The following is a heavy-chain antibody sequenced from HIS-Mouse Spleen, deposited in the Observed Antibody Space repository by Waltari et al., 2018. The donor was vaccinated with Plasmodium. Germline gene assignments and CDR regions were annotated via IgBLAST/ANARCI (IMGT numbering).Heavy chain of an antibody. V-gene: IGHV3-7*01. D-gene: IGHD5-12*01. Sequence: VLLVESGGGLVQPGGYLRPSCAVHGSILSSYWMGWVRQAPGKGLGWVANIKQDGSEKYYVDSVKGRFTISRDNAKNSLYLQMNSLRAEDTAVYYCARDRRGYWYFDLWGRGTLVTVSS. CDR2: IKQDGSEK. J-gene: IGHJ2*01. CDR1: GSILSSYW. CDR3: ARDRRGYWYFDL.